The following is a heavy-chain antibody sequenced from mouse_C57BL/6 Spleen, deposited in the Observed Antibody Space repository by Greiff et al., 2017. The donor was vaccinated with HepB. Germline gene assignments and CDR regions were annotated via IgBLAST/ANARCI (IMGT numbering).Heavy chain of an antibody. J-gene: IGHJ3*01. D-gene: IGHD2-4*01. Sequence: QVQLQQSGAELARPGASVKLSCKASGYTFTSYGISWVKQRTGQGLEWIGEIYPRSGNTYYNEKFKGKATLTADKSSSTAYMELRSLTSEDSAVYFCASGDYDYDKGFAYWGQGTLVTVSA. CDR2: IYPRSGNT. CDR1: GYTFTSYG. CDR3: ASGDYDYDKGFAY. V-gene: IGHV1-81*01.